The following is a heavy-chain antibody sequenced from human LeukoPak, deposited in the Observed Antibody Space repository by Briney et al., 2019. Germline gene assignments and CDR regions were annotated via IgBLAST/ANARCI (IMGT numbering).Heavy chain of an antibody. CDR1: GFSFSSFW. Sequence: PGGSLRLSCAASGFSFSSFWLSWVRQAPEKGLEWVANIKEDGSEKYYVDSVKGRFTVSRDNSKNTLYLQMNSLRAEDTAVYYCAKGCNYDSSGYYYYWGQGTLVTVSS. V-gene: IGHV3-7*03. D-gene: IGHD3-22*01. J-gene: IGHJ4*02. CDR3: AKGCNYDSSGYYYY. CDR2: IKEDGSEK.